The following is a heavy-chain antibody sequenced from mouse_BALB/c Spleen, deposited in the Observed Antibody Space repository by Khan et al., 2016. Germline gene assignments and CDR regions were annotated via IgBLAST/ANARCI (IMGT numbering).Heavy chain of an antibody. CDR3: ARYSTTVVAPLDY. CDR1: GYSFTSYT. V-gene: IGHV1-4*01. D-gene: IGHD1-1*01. Sequence: QVQLQQSGAELARPGASVKMSCKASGYSFTSYTMHWVKQRPGQGLEWLGFINPSSSYTNYNQNFKDKATLTADKSSSKAYMQLSSLTSEDSAVYFCARYSTTVVAPLDYWGQGTTLTVSS. J-gene: IGHJ2*01. CDR2: INPSSSYT.